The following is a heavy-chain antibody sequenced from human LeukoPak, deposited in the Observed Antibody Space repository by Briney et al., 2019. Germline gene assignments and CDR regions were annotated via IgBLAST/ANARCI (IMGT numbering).Heavy chain of an antibody. V-gene: IGHV4-59*08. CDR2: VTYSGDT. CDR1: GGSISSYY. CDR3: ARQTVGTTTFWFDP. Sequence: SETLSLTCTVSGGSISSYYWTWIRQPPGKGLEWIGDVTYSGDTNYSPSLKSRVTFSLSTSNNQFSLKLSYVTAADTAVYYCARQTVGTTTFWFDPWGQGTLVTVSS. D-gene: IGHD1-26*01. J-gene: IGHJ5*02.